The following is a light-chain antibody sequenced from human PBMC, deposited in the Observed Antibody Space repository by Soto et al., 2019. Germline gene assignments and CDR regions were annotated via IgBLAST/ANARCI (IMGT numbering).Light chain of an antibody. Sequence: QSVLTQPASVSGSPGHSIAIPCTGTSSDVGGYSYVSWCQQQPGKAPKLVISDVSNRPSGVSDRFSGSKSGNTASLTISGLQTEDEADYYCASYTTSSTYVFGTGTKVTVL. CDR3: ASYTTSSTYV. V-gene: IGLV2-14*01. J-gene: IGLJ1*01. CDR2: DVS. CDR1: SSDVGGYSY.